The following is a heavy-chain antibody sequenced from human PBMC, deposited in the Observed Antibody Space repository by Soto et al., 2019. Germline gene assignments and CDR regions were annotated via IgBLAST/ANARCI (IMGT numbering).Heavy chain of an antibody. Sequence: GGSLRLSCAVSGFSFRSSPMSWVRRAPGKGLEWVSGINGGDDSKHYAESVRGRFTITRDNSKNTLRLQMNSLRAEDTPIYYCANDSHWGIISPTHANWGQRTLVTVSS. V-gene: IGHV3-23*01. CDR1: GFSFRSSP. D-gene: IGHD3-16*01. CDR2: INGGDDSK. CDR3: ANDSHWGIISPTHAN. J-gene: IGHJ1*01.